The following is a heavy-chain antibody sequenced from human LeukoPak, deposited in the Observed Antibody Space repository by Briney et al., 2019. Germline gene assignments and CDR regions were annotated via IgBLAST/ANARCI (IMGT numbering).Heavy chain of an antibody. Sequence: ASVKVSCKASGYTFTGYYMHWVRQAPGQGLEWMGWINPNSGGTNYAQKFQGRVTTTRDTSISTAYMELSRLRSDDTAVYYCARVRFLEWLPRTTYYYYGMDVWGQGTTVTVSS. D-gene: IGHD3-3*01. CDR3: ARVRFLEWLPRTTYYYYGMDV. V-gene: IGHV1-2*02. CDR1: GYTFTGYY. J-gene: IGHJ6*02. CDR2: INPNSGGT.